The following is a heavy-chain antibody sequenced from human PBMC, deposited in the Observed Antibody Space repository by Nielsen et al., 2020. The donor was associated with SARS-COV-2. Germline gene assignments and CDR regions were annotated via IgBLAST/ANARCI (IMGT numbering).Heavy chain of an antibody. J-gene: IGHJ6*02. CDR3: AKDLGPGYVAAAMLGYYYYYGMDV. V-gene: IGHV3-30*02. D-gene: IGHD2-2*01. CDR2: IWYDGSNK. Sequence: GESLKISCAASGFTFSSYGMRWVRQAPGKGLEWVAVIWYDGSNKYYADSVKGRFTISRDNSKNTLYLQMNSLRAEDTAVYYCAKDLGPGYVAAAMLGYYYYYGMDVWGQGTTVTVSS. CDR1: GFTFSSYG.